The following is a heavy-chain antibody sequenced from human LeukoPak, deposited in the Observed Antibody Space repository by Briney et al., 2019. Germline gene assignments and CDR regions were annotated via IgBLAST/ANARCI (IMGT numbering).Heavy chain of an antibody. CDR3: ARTVTTLGYFYYYMDV. D-gene: IGHD4-17*01. V-gene: IGHV1-69*13. J-gene: IGHJ6*03. CDR2: IIPIFGTA. Sequence: ASVKVSCKASGGTFSSYAISWVRQAPGQGLEWMGGIIPIFGTANYAQKFQGRVTITADESTSTAYMELSSLRSEDTTMYYCARTVTTLGYFYYYMDVWGKGTTVTISS. CDR1: GGTFSSYA.